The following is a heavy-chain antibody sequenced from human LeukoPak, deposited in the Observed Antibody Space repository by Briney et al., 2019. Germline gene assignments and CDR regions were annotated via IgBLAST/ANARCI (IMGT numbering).Heavy chain of an antibody. V-gene: IGHV5-51*01. CDR1: GYSFTSYW. CDR3: ARGVETNEYYFDY. CDR2: IYPGDSDT. Sequence: GASLQISCKGSGYSFTSYWTGWVRQLPGKGLEWMGIIYPGDSDTRYSPSFQGQVTISADKSISTAYLQWSSLEASDTAMYYCARGVETNEYYFDYWGQGTLVTVSS. J-gene: IGHJ4*02. D-gene: IGHD5-24*01.